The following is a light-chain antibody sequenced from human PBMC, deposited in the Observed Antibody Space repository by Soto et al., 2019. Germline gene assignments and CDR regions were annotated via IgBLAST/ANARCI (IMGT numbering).Light chain of an antibody. V-gene: IGLV2-14*01. J-gene: IGLJ1*01. Sequence: QCVLTHPASGSGSPRGSSTISSTETSNDIGDYNYVSWYQQHPGKAPKVMIYDVSNRPSGVSNRFSGSKSGNTASLTISALQAEDEADYCCSALITSNPRVFGTGIKVTVL. CDR2: DVS. CDR1: SNDIGDYNY. CDR3: SALITSNPRV.